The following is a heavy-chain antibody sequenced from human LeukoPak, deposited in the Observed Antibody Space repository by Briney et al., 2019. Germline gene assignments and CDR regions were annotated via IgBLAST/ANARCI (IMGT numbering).Heavy chain of an antibody. CDR1: GYTFTGYY. Sequence: ASVKVSCKASGYTFTGYYMHWVRQAPGQGLEWMGWINPNSGGTNYAQKFQGWVTMTRDTSISTAYMELSRLRSDDTAVYYCARDLAYKSEYYYGSGSHYGMDVWGQGTTVTVSS. V-gene: IGHV1-2*04. D-gene: IGHD3-10*01. CDR3: ARDLAYKSEYYYGSGSHYGMDV. J-gene: IGHJ6*02. CDR2: INPNSGGT.